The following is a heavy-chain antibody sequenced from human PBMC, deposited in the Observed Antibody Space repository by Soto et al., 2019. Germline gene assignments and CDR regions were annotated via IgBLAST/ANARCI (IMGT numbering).Heavy chain of an antibody. CDR1: GGSISSGGYY. CDR2: IYYSGST. D-gene: IGHD3-10*01. J-gene: IGHJ5*02. V-gene: IGHV4-31*03. CDR3: ARDQPDIFRGSGSFNWFDP. Sequence: QVQLQESGPGLVKPSQTLSLTCTVSGGSISSGGYYWSWIRQHPGKGLEWIGYIYYSGSTYYNPCLRSRVTISVDTSKNQFSLKLSSVTAADTAVYYCARDQPDIFRGSGSFNWFDPWGQGTLVTVSS.